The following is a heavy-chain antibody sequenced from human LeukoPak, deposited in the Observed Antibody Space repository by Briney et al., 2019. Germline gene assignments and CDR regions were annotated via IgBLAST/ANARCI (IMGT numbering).Heavy chain of an antibody. CDR2: ICPGDYDT. Sequence: EASLKISAKASEYSFTSRWSGWVRQMAGKGLEFRGNICPGDYDTRYSHSFQGQVTISAETAITTAYLQWSSLKAADTAMYYCARNVPSAPPDAFAIWGQGTMVTVSS. V-gene: IGHV5-51*01. J-gene: IGHJ3*02. CDR1: EYSFTSRW. CDR3: ARNVPSAPPDAFAI.